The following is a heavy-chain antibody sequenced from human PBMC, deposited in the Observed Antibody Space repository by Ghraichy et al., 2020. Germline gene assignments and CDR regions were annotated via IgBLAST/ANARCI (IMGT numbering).Heavy chain of an antibody. CDR2: ISTNGGTT. D-gene: IGHD2-2*01. CDR3: VRSSSPDY. V-gene: IGHV3-64D*06. Sequence: GGTLRLSCSASGFIFSIYAMHWVRQAPGKGLEYVSGISTNGGTTYYADSVKGRLTISRDNSKNTLFLQMSSLRAEDTAVYYCVRSSSPDYWGQGTLVTVS. J-gene: IGHJ4*02. CDR1: GFIFSIYA.